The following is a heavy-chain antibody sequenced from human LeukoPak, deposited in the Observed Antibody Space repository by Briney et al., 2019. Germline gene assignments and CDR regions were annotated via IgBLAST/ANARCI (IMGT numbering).Heavy chain of an antibody. V-gene: IGHV1-69*04. Sequence: GSSVKVSCKASGGTLSSYAISWVRQAPGQGLEWMGRIIPILGIANYAQKFQGRVTITADKSTSTAYMELSSLRSEDTAVYYCARGVGATPPHFDYWGQGTLVTVSS. CDR2: IIPILGIA. J-gene: IGHJ4*02. CDR3: ARGVGATPPHFDY. CDR1: GGTLSSYA. D-gene: IGHD1-26*01.